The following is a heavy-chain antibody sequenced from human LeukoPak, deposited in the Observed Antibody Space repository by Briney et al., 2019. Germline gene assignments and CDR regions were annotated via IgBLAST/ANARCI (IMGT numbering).Heavy chain of an antibody. Sequence: KPSETLSLTCTVSGGSISSYFWSWIRQPPGKGLEWIGYIQYSGSANYNPSLKSRVTISVDTSENQFSLKLSSVTAADTAVYYCARGRGTTTPTTDYWGQGTLVTVSS. CDR2: IQYSGSA. CDR1: GGSISSYF. J-gene: IGHJ4*02. D-gene: IGHD1-7*01. CDR3: ARGRGTTTPTTDY. V-gene: IGHV4-59*08.